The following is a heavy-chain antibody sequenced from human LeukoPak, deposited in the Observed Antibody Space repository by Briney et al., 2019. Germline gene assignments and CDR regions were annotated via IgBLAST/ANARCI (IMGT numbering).Heavy chain of an antibody. J-gene: IGHJ4*02. Sequence: SETLSLTCTVSGGSTSSYYWSWIRQPPGKGLEWIGYIYYSGSTNYNPSLKSRVTISVDTSKNQFSLKLSSVTAADTAVYYCARQREPGGYSSSWGQGTLVTVSS. D-gene: IGHD6-13*01. V-gene: IGHV4-59*08. CDR3: ARQREPGGYSSS. CDR2: IYYSGST. CDR1: GGSTSSYY.